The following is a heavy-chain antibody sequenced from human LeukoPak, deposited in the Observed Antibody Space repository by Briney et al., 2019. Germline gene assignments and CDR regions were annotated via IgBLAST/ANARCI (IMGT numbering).Heavy chain of an antibody. Sequence: SGGSLRLSCAASGFTFSSYAMSWVRQAPGKGLEWVSAISGSGGSTYYADSVKGRFTISRDNAKNALYLQVNSLRVEDTAVYYCARDRRVGGWGGAFDIWGRGTMVTVSS. J-gene: IGHJ3*02. CDR1: GFTFSSYA. CDR3: ARDRRVGGWGGAFDI. V-gene: IGHV3-23*01. D-gene: IGHD2-21*01. CDR2: ISGSGGST.